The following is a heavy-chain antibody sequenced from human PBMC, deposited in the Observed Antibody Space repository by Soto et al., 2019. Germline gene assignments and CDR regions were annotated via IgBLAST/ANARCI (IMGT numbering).Heavy chain of an antibody. J-gene: IGHJ3*02. V-gene: IGHV4-39*01. Sequence: QLQLQESGPGLVKPSETLSLTCTVSGGSVSSDSYNWDWIRQPPGKGLEWIGTVYYSGSTDYNPSLKSRVTIAEDTSNNQFSLKVTSATAAETVVYYCARFYGNAFDIWGRGATVTVS. CDR3: ARFYGNAFDI. D-gene: IGHD4-17*01. CDR2: VYYSGST. CDR1: GGSVSSDSYN.